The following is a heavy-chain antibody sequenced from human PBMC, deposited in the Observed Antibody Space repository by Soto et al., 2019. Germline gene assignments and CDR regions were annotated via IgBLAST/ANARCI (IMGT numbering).Heavy chain of an antibody. CDR3: ARDLIRDYDLGTHPKLFMN. CDR2: IIGGGDRT. J-gene: IGHJ1*01. D-gene: IGHD3-10*01. Sequence: EVQLLESGGELVQPGGSLRLACAASGFTFRNYAMSLVRQAPGKGLEWVSAIIGGGDRTSYADSVKGRFTISRDNSKDTLYLQMTSLRVEDTAVYFCARDLIRDYDLGTHPKLFMNWGQGTLVSVSS. CDR1: GFTFRNYA. V-gene: IGHV3-23*01.